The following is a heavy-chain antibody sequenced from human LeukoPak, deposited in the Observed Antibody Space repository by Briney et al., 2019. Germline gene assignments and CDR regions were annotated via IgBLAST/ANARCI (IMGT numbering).Heavy chain of an antibody. J-gene: IGHJ3*01. D-gene: IGHD3-10*01. Sequence: PSETLSLTCTVSGGSISSYYWSWIRQPPGKGLEWIGYIYYSGSTNYNPSLKSRVTISVDTSKNQFSLTLSSVTAADTAVYYCARDRVTRVRVDVFDFGGQGKMVTVSS. CDR2: IYYSGST. CDR1: GGSISSYY. V-gene: IGHV4-59*01. CDR3: ARDRVTRVRVDVFDF.